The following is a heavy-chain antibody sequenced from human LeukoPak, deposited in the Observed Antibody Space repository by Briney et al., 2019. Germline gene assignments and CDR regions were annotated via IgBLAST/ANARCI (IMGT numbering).Heavy chain of an antibody. V-gene: IGHV4-59*01. D-gene: IGHD4-23*01. CDR1: GGSINNYY. CDR3: ARGRNNYGGNSEIEY. J-gene: IGHJ4*02. Sequence: PSETLSLTCTVSGGSINNYYWNWIRQPPGKGLEWIGFIYSSGTTNYNPSLKSRLSFSIDTSKNQFSLKLTSMTAADTAVYYCARGRNNYGGNSEIEYWGQGTLVTVSS. CDR2: IYSSGTT.